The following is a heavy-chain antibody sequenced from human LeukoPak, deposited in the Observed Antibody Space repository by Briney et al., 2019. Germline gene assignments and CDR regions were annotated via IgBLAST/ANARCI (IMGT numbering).Heavy chain of an antibody. CDR2: MNPNSGNT. CDR1: GYTFTSYD. D-gene: IGHD1-14*01. V-gene: IGHV1-8*01. J-gene: IGHJ3*02. CDR3: ATGHPGGGGNRGAFDI. Sequence: GASVKVSCKASGYTFTSYDINWVRRAPGQGLEWMGWMNPNSGNTGCAQKFQGRVTMTRTTSISTAYMELSSLRSEDTAVYYCATGHPGGGGNRGAFDIWSQGTMVTVSS.